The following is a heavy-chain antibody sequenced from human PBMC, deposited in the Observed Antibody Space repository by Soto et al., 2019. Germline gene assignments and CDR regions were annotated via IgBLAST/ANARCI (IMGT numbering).Heavy chain of an antibody. CDR1: GGSISSYY. V-gene: IGHV4-59*01. D-gene: IGHD2-21*01. CDR3: ARSLGEDYYYYMDV. Sequence: SETLSLTCTVSGGSISSYYWSWIRQPPGKGLEWIGYIYYSGSTNYNPPLKSRVTISVDTSKNQFSLKLSSATAADTAVYYCARSLGEDYYYYMDVWGKGTTVTVSS. CDR2: IYYSGST. J-gene: IGHJ6*03.